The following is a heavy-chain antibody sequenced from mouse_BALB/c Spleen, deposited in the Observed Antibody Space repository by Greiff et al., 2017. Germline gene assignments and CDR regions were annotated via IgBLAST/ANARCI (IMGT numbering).Heavy chain of an antibody. J-gene: IGHJ2*01. CDR3: ARDDRNYYFDY. D-gene: IGHD2-1*01. V-gene: IGHV3-6*02. Sequence: ESGPGLVKPSQSLSLTCSVTGYSITSGYSWNWIRQFPGNKLEWMGYISYDGSNNYNPSLKNRISITRDTSKNQFFLKLNSVTTEYTATYYCARDDRNYYFDYWGQGTTLTVSS. CDR2: ISYDGSN. CDR1: GYSITSGYS.